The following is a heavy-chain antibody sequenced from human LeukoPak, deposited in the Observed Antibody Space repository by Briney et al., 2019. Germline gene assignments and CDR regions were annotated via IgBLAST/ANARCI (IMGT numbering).Heavy chain of an antibody. CDR2: TRNKANSYTT. V-gene: IGHV3-72*01. J-gene: IGHJ3*02. D-gene: IGHD3-9*01. CDR3: ARQDYDILTGYAFDI. Sequence: PGGSLRLSCAASGFTFSDHYMDWVRQAPGKGLEWVGRTRNKANSYTTEYAASVKGRFTISRDDSKNSLYLQMNSLKTEDTAVYYCARQDYDILTGYAFDIWGQGTMVTVSS. CDR1: GFTFSDHY.